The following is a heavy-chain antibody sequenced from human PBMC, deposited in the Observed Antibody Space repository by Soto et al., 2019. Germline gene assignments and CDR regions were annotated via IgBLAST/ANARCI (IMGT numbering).Heavy chain of an antibody. V-gene: IGHV1-18*01. D-gene: IGHD6-13*01. CDR2: ISAYNGNT. Sequence: QVQLVQSGAEVKKPGASVKVSCKASGYTFTSYGISWVRQAPGQGLEWMGWISAYNGNTNYAQKLQGRVTMTTDTATSTAYVELRSLRSDATPVYYCASDPPTIASAGREDYWGPGTMVTVSS. CDR3: ASDPPTIASAGREDY. CDR1: GYTFTSYG. J-gene: IGHJ4*02.